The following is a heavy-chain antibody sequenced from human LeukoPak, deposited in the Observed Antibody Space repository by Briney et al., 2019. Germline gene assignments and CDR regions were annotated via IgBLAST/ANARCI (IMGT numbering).Heavy chain of an antibody. J-gene: IGHJ4*02. CDR2: MNPNSGGT. CDR1: GYTFTSYD. D-gene: IGHD6-13*01. Sequence: ASVTVSCKASGYTFTSYDINWVRQATGQGLEWMGWMNPNSGGTNYAQKFQGRVTMTRDTSISTAYMELSRLRSDDTAVYYCARGGRYSSSWCLYWGQGTLVTVSS. CDR3: ARGGRYSSSWCLY. V-gene: IGHV1-2*02.